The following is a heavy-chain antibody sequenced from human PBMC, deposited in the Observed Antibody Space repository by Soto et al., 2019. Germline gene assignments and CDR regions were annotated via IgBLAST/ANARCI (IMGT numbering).Heavy chain of an antibody. CDR2: ISYDGSNK. J-gene: IGHJ4*02. D-gene: IGHD2-2*01. CDR1: GFTFSSYA. CDR3: ARRGYCISTSCPAADY. Sequence: QVQLVESGGGVVQPGRSLRLSCAASGFTFSSYAMHWVRQAPGEGLEWVAVISYDGSNKYYADSVKGRFTISRDNSKNPLYLQMNSLRAEDTAVYYGARRGYCISTSCPAADYWGQGTLVTVSS. V-gene: IGHV3-30-3*01.